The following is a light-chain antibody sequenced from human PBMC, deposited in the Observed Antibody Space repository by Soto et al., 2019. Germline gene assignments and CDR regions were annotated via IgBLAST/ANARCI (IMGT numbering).Light chain of an antibody. CDR1: QTISSW. CDR3: QQYQSLPFT. J-gene: IGKJ3*01. V-gene: IGKV1-33*01. CDR2: DAS. Sequence: DIQMTQSPSTLSGSVGDRVTITCRASQTISSWLAWYHQKPGKAPKFLIYDASYLETGVPSRFSGSGSGTDFTFTISSLQPEDIGTYYCQQYQSLPFTFGPGTTVDIK.